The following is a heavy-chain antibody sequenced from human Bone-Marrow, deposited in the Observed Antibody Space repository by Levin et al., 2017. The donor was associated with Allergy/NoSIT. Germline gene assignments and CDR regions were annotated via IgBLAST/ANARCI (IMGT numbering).Heavy chain of an antibody. CDR2: INPNSGVT. CDR3: KITGYSTSFDY. Sequence: ASVKVSCKASGYTFTGYYMHWVRQAPGQGLEWMGWINPNSGVTKYAQKFQGRVTVTRDTSISTAYMELSRLRSDDTAVYYCKITGYSTSFDYWGQGTLVTVSS. D-gene: IGHD6-13*01. J-gene: IGHJ4*02. CDR1: GYTFTGYY. V-gene: IGHV1-2*02.